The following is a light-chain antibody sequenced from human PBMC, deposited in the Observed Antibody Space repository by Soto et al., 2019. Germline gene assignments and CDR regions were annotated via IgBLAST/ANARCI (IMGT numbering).Light chain of an antibody. CDR2: DAS. J-gene: IGKJ1*01. V-gene: IGKV3-11*01. CDR1: QSVSRK. Sequence: ILLTKSPSTLPLSEGARATLSCRASQSVSRKLAWYQQKPGQAPRLLIYDASNRATGIPARFSGSGSGTDFTLTISSLEHEDFSVYYSQQRSNWLPWTFGQGTKVDI. CDR3: QQRSNWLPWT.